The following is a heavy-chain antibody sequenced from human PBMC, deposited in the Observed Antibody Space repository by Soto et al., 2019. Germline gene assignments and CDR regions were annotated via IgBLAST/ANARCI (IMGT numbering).Heavy chain of an antibody. CDR2: IKSDSSSL. CDR3: ARKPMTGSQSGAFDI. CDR1: GFTFSTYL. V-gene: IGHV3-21*06. Sequence: VQLVESGGGLVKPGGSLRLSCAASGFTFSTYLMKWVRQAPGKGLEWVSSIKSDSSSLYYADSVKGRFTISRDNAKNSLHLQMNSLRVEDTATYFCARKPMTGSQSGAFDIWGQGTMVTVSS. D-gene: IGHD3-9*01. J-gene: IGHJ3*02.